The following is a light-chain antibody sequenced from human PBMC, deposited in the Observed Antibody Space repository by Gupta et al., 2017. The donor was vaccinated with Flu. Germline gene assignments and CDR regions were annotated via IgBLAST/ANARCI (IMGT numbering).Light chain of an antibody. Sequence: GQSITIPCTGTSSDLNDYNSVSWYQRHPGKAPKLILFEVYNRSSGVSNRFSGSKSGNTASLTISGLQAEDEATYYCISYTSRTSFVFGTGTEV. J-gene: IGLJ1*01. CDR3: ISYTSRTSFV. CDR1: SSDLNDYNS. V-gene: IGLV2-14*01. CDR2: EVY.